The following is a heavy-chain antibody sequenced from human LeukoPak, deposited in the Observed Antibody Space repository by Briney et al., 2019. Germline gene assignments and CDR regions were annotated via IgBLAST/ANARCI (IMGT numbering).Heavy chain of an antibody. J-gene: IGHJ6*03. CDR2: IYTSGST. CDR1: GGSISSGSYY. D-gene: IGHD5-24*01. Sequence: SQTLSLTCTVSGGSISSGSYYWSWIRQPAGKGLEWSGRIYTSGSTNYNPSLKSRVTISVDTSKNQFSLKLSSVTAADTAVYYCARVGGDGYNWDYYYMDVWGKGTTVTVSS. V-gene: IGHV4-61*02. CDR3: ARVGGDGYNWDYYYMDV.